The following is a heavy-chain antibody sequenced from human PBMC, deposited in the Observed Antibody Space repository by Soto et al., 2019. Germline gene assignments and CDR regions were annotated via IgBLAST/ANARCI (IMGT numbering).Heavy chain of an antibody. V-gene: IGHV1-2*02. Sequence: ASVKVSCKTSAYFFTAYYIHWVRQAPGQGLEWMGLLNPNTGATNYPQKFKGRVTMTSDTSLSTAYMETRSLMSDHTAVYYCERDHSPHQSDHAMDVWGQGATLTV. D-gene: IGHD2-2*01. CDR3: ERDHSPHQSDHAMDV. J-gene: IGHJ6*02. CDR2: LNPNTGAT. CDR1: AYFFTAYY.